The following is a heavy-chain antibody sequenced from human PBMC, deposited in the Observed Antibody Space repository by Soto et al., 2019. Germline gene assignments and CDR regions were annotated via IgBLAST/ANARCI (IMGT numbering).Heavy chain of an antibody. CDR1: GGSFRGFY. CDR3: ARAHDFWGGRQQPIDS. V-gene: IGHV4-34*01. D-gene: IGHD3-3*01. CDR2: INHVGIT. Sequence: QVQLQQWGAGLLKPSETLSLTCAVSGGSFRGFYWTWIRQSPGKGLEWLGDINHVGITNYNPSLKSRVSRPVDPSKSQFSLKLSSVTAADTAVYYCARAHDFWGGRQQPIDSWGQGTLVTVSS. J-gene: IGHJ4*02.